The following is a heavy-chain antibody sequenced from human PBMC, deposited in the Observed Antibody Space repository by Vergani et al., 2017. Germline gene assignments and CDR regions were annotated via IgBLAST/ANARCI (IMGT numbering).Heavy chain of an antibody. D-gene: IGHD3-10*01. J-gene: IGHJ4*02. CDR3: AKAVNREDYYGSGSYWYFDY. CDR2: ISGSGGST. Sequence: EVQLLESGGGLVQPGGSLRLSCAASGFTFSSYAMSWVRQAPGKGLEWVSTISGSGGSTSYADSVKGRFTISRDNSKNTLYLQMNSLRAEDTAVYYCAKAVNREDYYGSGSYWYFDYWGQGTLVTVPS. V-gene: IGHV3-23*01. CDR1: GFTFSSYA.